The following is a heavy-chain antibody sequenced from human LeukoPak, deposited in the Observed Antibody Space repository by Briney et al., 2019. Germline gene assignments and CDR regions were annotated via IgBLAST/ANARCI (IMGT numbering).Heavy chain of an antibody. D-gene: IGHD6-19*01. CDR1: GGTFSSYA. V-gene: IGHV1-69*04. CDR2: IIPILGIA. CDR3: ARAAAVAGTGEDAFDI. Sequence: GASVKVSCKASGGTFSSYAISWVRQAPGQGLEWMGRIIPILGIANYAQKFQGRVTITADKSTSTAYMELSSLRSEDTAVYYCARAAAVAGTGEDAFDIWGQGTMVTVSS. J-gene: IGHJ3*02.